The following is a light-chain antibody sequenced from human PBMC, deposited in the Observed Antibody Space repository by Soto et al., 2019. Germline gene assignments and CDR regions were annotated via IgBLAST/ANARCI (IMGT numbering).Light chain of an antibody. CDR3: QSYDSSLHV. V-gene: IGLV1-40*01. CDR1: SSNIGAGYD. Sequence: QSVLTQPPSVSGAPGQRVTISCTGSSSNIGAGYDVHWYQQLPGTAPKLLIYGNSNRPSGVPDRFSGSKSGTSASLAITGLQAEDEADYYCQSYDSSLHVFVTGTKLTVL. CDR2: GNS. J-gene: IGLJ1*01.